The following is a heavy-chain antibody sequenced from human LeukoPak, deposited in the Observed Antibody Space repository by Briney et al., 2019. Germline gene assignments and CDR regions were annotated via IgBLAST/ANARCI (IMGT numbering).Heavy chain of an antibody. J-gene: IGHJ4*02. V-gene: IGHV4-30-4*01. CDR2: VYYSGST. CDR3: ARAVADLGFDY. CDR1: GGSISSGDYY. D-gene: IGHD6-19*01. Sequence: SQTLSLTCTVSGGSISSGDYYWSWIRQPPGKGLEWIGYVYYSGSTYYNPSLKSRVTISVDTSKNQFSLKLSSVTAADTAVYYCARAVADLGFDYWGQGTLVTVSS.